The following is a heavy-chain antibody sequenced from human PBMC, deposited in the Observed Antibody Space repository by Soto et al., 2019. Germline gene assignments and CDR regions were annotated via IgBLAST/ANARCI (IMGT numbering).Heavy chain of an antibody. J-gene: IGHJ5*02. V-gene: IGHV4-4*07. CDR2: IYTSGST. CDR3: ARQNSGWESNWFDP. D-gene: IGHD6-19*01. CDR1: GGSISSYY. Sequence: SETLSLTCTVSGGSISSYYWSWIRQPAGKGLEWIGRIYTSGSTNYNPSLKSRVTMSVDTSKNQFSLKLSSVTAADTAVYYCARQNSGWESNWFDPWGQGTLVTVSS.